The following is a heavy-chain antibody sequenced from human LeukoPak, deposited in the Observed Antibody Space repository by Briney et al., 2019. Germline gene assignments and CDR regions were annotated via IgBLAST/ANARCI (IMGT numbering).Heavy chain of an antibody. J-gene: IGHJ5*02. V-gene: IGHV1-69*05. CDR1: GGTFSSHA. Sequence: GASVKVSCKASGGTFSSHAISWVRQAPGQGLEWMGRIISIFGTANYAQKFQGRVTITTDESTSTAYMELSSLRSEDTAVYYCARVPPVNPNWFDPWGQGTLVTVSS. CDR2: IISIFGTA. CDR3: ARVPPVNPNWFDP.